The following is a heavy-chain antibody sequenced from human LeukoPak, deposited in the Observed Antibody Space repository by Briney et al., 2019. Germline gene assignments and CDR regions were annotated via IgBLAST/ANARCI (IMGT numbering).Heavy chain of an antibody. CDR1: GFTFSSYG. CDR3: AKVGPHYGSAYYFDY. CDR2: IWYDGSNK. D-gene: IGHD3-10*01. Sequence: GRSLRLSCAASGFTFSSYGMHWVRQAPGKGLEWVAVIWYDGSNKYYADSVKGRFTISRDNSKNTLYLQMNSLRAEDTAVYYCAKVGPHYGSAYYFDYWGQGTLVTVSS. V-gene: IGHV3-33*06. J-gene: IGHJ4*02.